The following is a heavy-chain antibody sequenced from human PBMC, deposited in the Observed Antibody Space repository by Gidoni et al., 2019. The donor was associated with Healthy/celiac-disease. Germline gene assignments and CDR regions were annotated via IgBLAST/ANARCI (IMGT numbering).Heavy chain of an antibody. CDR2: IYYSGST. D-gene: IGHD3-22*01. V-gene: IGHV4-59*01. Sequence: QVQLQESGPGLVKPSETLSLTCPVSGGSISSYYWSWIRQPPGTGLEWIGYIYYSGSTNYNPSLKSRVTISVDTSKNQFSLKLSSVTAADTAVYYCARELKDYYDSSGYYYDWFDPWGQGTLVTVSS. CDR1: GGSISSYY. J-gene: IGHJ5*02. CDR3: ARELKDYYDSSGYYYDWFDP.